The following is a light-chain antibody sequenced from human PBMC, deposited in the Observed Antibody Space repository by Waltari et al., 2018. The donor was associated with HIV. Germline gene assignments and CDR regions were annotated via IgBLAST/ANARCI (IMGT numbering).Light chain of an antibody. CDR1: SSNIERNY. V-gene: IGLV1-47*01. CDR2: KDN. Sequence: SELTQSPSASGTPGQMITISCSGSSSNIERNYVYWDKHFPGATPKVRIYKDNVRPSWVPDRISGSKSVTSASLLSSGLRSDDEADYYCDVWDESLDGWLFGVGTKLTVL. J-gene: IGLJ3*02. CDR3: DVWDESLDGWL.